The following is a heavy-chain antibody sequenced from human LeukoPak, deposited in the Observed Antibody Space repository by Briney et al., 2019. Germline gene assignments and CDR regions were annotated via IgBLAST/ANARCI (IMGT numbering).Heavy chain of an antibody. V-gene: IGHV3-23*01. CDR3: ARDLGAIDRGFDY. CDR1: GFTFSSYA. D-gene: IGHD3-10*01. J-gene: IGHJ4*02. CDR2: ISGSGGST. Sequence: PGGSLRLSCAASGFTFSSYAMSWVRQAPGKGLEWVSAISGSGGSTYYADSVKGRFTISRDNSKNTLYLQMNSLRAEDTAVYYCARDLGAIDRGFDYWGQGTLVTVSS.